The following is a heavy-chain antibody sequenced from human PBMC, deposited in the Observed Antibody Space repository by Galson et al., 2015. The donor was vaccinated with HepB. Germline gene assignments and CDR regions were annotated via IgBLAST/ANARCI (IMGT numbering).Heavy chain of an antibody. CDR2: INHSGSA. Sequence: SETLSLTCAVYGGSFSGYYWSWIRQPPGKGLEWIGEINHSGSANYNPSLKSRVTISVDTSKNQFSLKLNSVTAADTAVYYCARVYHPLGLYYFDNWGQGTLVTVSS. CDR3: ARVYHPLGLYYFDN. CDR1: GGSFSGYY. D-gene: IGHD2-2*01. V-gene: IGHV4-34*01. J-gene: IGHJ4*02.